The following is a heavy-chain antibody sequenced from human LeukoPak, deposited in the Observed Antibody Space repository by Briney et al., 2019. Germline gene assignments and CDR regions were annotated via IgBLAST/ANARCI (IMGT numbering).Heavy chain of an antibody. Sequence: GGSLRLSCAASGFTFDDYAMHWVRQAPGKGLEWVSLISWDGGSTYYADSVKGRLTISRDNSKNSLYLQMNSLRAEDTALYYCAKDRSPSSGYSYFDYWGQGTLVTVSS. V-gene: IGHV3-43D*03. CDR3: AKDRSPSSGYSYFDY. CDR1: GFTFDDYA. CDR2: ISWDGGST. J-gene: IGHJ4*02. D-gene: IGHD3-22*01.